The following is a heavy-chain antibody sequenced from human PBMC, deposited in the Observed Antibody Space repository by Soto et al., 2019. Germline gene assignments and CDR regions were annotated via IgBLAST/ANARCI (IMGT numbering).Heavy chain of an antibody. CDR2: IYYSGST. Sequence: SSETLSLTCTVSGGSISSYYWSWIRQPPGKGLEWIGYIYYSGSTNYNPSLKSRVTISVDTSKNQFSLKLSSVTAADTAVYYCARLMVRGANPQFDYWGQGTLVTVSS. D-gene: IGHD3-10*01. CDR1: GGSISSYY. CDR3: ARLMVRGANPQFDY. J-gene: IGHJ4*02. V-gene: IGHV4-59*08.